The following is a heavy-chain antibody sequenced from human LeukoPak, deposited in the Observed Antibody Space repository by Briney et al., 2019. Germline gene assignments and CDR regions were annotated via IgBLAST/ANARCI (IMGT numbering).Heavy chain of an antibody. CDR1: GFTFSSYS. CDR2: ISSSSSYI. D-gene: IGHD2-2*02. Sequence: GGSLRLSCAASGFTFSSYSMNWVRQAPGKGLEWASSISSSSSYIYYADSVKGRFTISRDNAKNSLYLQMNSLRAEDTAVYYCARVDEYQLLYVEYFDYWGQGTLVTVSS. J-gene: IGHJ4*02. CDR3: ARVDEYQLLYVEYFDY. V-gene: IGHV3-21*01.